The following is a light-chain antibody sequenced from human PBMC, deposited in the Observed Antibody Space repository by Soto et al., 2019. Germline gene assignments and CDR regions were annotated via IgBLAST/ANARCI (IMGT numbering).Light chain of an antibody. J-gene: IGLJ2*01. Sequence: QSALTQPRSVSGSPGQSVTISCTGTSSDVGGYNYVSWYQQHPGKVPKLMIYDVTKRPSGVPDRFSGSKSGNTASLTISGLQAEDEADYYCCSYAGSYTYVLFGGGTQLTVL. V-gene: IGLV2-11*01. CDR2: DVT. CDR1: SSDVGGYNY. CDR3: CSYAGSYTYVL.